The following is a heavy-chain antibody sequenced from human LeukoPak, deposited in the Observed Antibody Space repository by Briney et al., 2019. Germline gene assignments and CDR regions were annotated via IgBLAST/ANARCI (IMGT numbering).Heavy chain of an antibody. Sequence: SETLSLTCAVYGGSFSGYYWSWIRQPPRKGLEWIGEINHSGSTNYNPSLKSRVTISVDTSKNQFSLKLSSVTAADTAVYYCARGLRTIFGVVIMANWFDPWGQGTLVTVSS. CDR1: GGSFSGYY. V-gene: IGHV4-34*01. CDR3: ARGLRTIFGVVIMANWFDP. J-gene: IGHJ5*02. CDR2: INHSGST. D-gene: IGHD3-3*01.